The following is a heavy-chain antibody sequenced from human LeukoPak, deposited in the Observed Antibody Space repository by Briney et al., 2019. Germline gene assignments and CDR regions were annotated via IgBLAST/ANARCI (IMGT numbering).Heavy chain of an antibody. J-gene: IGHJ4*02. Sequence: SETLSLTCTVSGASVSGVSFYWNWIRQPPGKGLQYIGYIQYSGSTNYNPSLKSRVTISVDTSKNQFSLKLRSVTAADTAVYYCARYHDSSGYWPTPHFDYWGQGTLVTVSS. D-gene: IGHD3-22*01. V-gene: IGHV4-61*01. CDR1: GASVSGVSFY. CDR3: ARYHDSSGYWPTPHFDY. CDR2: IQYSGST.